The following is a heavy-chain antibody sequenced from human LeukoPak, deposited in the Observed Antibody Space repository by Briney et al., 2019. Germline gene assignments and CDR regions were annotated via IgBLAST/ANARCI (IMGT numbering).Heavy chain of an antibody. Sequence: ASVKVSCKASGYTFTSYGISWVRQAPGQGLEWMGWISAYNGNTNYALKSQGRVTMTRDTSISTAYMELSRLRSDDTAVYYCARDCSSISCQPWGQGTLVTVSS. J-gene: IGHJ4*02. CDR1: GYTFTSYG. V-gene: IGHV1-18*01. CDR3: ARDCSSISCQP. D-gene: IGHD2-2*01. CDR2: ISAYNGNT.